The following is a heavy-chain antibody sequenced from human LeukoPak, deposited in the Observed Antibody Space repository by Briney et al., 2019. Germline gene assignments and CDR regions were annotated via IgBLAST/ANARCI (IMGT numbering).Heavy chain of an antibody. CDR3: ARDRTGRNTAQDDY. J-gene: IGHJ4*02. D-gene: IGHD5-18*01. Sequence: SETLSLTCTVSGYSISSGYYWGWIRQPPGKGLEWIGSIYHSGSTYYNPSLKSRVSMSVDTSTNQFSLKLTSVTAADTAVYYCARDRTGRNTAQDDYWGQGTLVTVSS. CDR2: IYHSGST. V-gene: IGHV4-38-2*02. CDR1: GYSISSGYY.